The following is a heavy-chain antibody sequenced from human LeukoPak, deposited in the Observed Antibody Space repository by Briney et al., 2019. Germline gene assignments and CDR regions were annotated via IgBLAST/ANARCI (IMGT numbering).Heavy chain of an antibody. CDR2: ISGSGGST. J-gene: IGHJ6*02. CDR1: GFTFSSYA. D-gene: IGHD1-14*01. V-gene: IGHV3-23*01. CDR3: AKAVGMGYYYYGMDV. Sequence: GGSLRLSCAASGFTFSSYAMSWVRQAPGKGLEWVSAISGSGGSTYYADSVKGRFTISRDNSKNTLYLQMNSLRAEDTAVYSCAKAVGMGYYYYGMDVWGQGTTVTVSS.